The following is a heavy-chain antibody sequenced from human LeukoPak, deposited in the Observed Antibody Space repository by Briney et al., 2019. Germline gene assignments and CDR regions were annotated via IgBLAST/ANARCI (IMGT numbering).Heavy chain of an antibody. Sequence: ASVKVSCKASGGTFSSYAISWVRQAPGQGLEWMGRIIPILGIANYAQKFQGRVTITADKSTSTAYMELSSLRSEDTAVYYCARDGASSGYYTTPLDYWGQGTLVTVSS. D-gene: IGHD3-22*01. V-gene: IGHV1-69*04. J-gene: IGHJ4*02. CDR3: ARDGASSGYYTTPLDY. CDR2: IIPILGIA. CDR1: GGTFSSYA.